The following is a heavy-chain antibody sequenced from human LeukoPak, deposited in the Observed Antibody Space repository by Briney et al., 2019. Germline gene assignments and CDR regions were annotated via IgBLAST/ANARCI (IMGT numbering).Heavy chain of an antibody. Sequence: GGSLRLSCAASGFTFGTFAMHWVRQAPGKGLEWVATISYDERQEYYAYSVKGRFTISRDNSKNTLYLQMNSLRGEDTAVYYCARAYDTSWHNFDLWGQGSLVTVSS. V-gene: IGHV3-30*04. D-gene: IGHD2-2*01. CDR2: ISYDERQE. J-gene: IGHJ4*02. CDR1: GFTFGTFA. CDR3: ARAYDTSWHNFDL.